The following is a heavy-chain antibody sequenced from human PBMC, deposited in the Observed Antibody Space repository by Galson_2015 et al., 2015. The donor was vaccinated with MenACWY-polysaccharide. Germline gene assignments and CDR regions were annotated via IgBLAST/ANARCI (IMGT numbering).Heavy chain of an antibody. CDR2: ISSGGGNTI. Sequence: SLRLSCAGSGFTFRDYSMHWVRQTAGKGLEWVSFISSGGGNTIYYPDSVRGRFTISRDDAKNSVYLQMNNLRAEDTAFYFCARDSVGATAYYYYYMDV. J-gene: IGHJ6*03. CDR3: ARDSVGATAYYYYYMDV. CDR1: GFTFRDYS. V-gene: IGHV3-48*03. D-gene: IGHD1-26*01.